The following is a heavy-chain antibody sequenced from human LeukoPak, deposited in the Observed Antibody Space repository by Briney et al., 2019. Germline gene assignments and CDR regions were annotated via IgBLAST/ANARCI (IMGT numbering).Heavy chain of an antibody. CDR2: INWNGGST. V-gene: IGHV3-20*04. Sequence: PGGSLRLSCAASGFTFDDYGMSWVRQAPRKVLEWVSGINWNGGSTGYADSVKGRFTISRDNAKNSLYLQMNSLRAEDTAVYYCARVPLSTRIPIFRWGQGTLVTVSS. CDR1: GFTFDDYG. D-gene: IGHD3-3*01. J-gene: IGHJ4*02. CDR3: ARVPLSTRIPIFR.